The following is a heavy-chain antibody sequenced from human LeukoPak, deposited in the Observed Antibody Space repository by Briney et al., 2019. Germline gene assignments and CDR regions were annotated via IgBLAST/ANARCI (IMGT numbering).Heavy chain of an antibody. CDR1: GFTFSSYA. V-gene: IGHV3-30-3*01. Sequence: TGGSLRLSCAASGFTFSSYAMHWVRQAPGKGLEWVAVISYDGSNKYYADSVKGRFTISRDNSKNTLYLQMNSLRAEDTAVYYCAREHQVGATRAFDIWGQGTMVTVSS. CDR3: AREHQVGATRAFDI. J-gene: IGHJ3*02. CDR2: ISYDGSNK. D-gene: IGHD1-26*01.